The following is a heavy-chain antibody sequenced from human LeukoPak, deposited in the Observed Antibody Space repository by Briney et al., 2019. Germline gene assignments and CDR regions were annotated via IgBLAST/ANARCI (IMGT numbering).Heavy chain of an antibody. V-gene: IGHV3-48*01. CDR3: ARDPVDYDFWSGYPEPIDY. Sequence: GGSLRLSCAASGFTFSSYGMHWVHQAPGKGLEWVSYVSSSSSTIYYADSVKGRFTISRDNAKNSLYLQMNSLRAEDTAVYYCARDPVDYDFWSGYPEPIDYWGQGTLVTVSS. D-gene: IGHD3-3*01. J-gene: IGHJ4*02. CDR1: GFTFSSYG. CDR2: VSSSSSTI.